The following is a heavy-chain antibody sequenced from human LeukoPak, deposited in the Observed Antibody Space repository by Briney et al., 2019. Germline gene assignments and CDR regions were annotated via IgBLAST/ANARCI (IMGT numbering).Heavy chain of an antibody. J-gene: IGHJ4*02. D-gene: IGHD2-15*01. CDR2: IYYSGST. V-gene: IGHV4-39*01. Sequence: SETLSLTCAVSGGSFSSSGYYWGWIRLPPGKGLEWIGSIYYSGSTYYNPSLESRVTISVDTSKSQFSLKLSSVTAADTAVYYCARHGLGGGGPVDYWGQGTLVTVSS. CDR3: ARHGLGGGGPVDY. CDR1: GGSFSSSGYY.